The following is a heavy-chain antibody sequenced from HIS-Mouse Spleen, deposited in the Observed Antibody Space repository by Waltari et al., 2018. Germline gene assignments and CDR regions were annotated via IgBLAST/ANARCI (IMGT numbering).Heavy chain of an antibody. Sequence: EVQLVESGGGLVKPGGSLRLSCAASGFTFSSYSMNWVRQAPGKGLELVSSSSSSSSYIYYADSGKGRFTISRDNAKNSLYLQMNSLRAEDTAVYYCASLYYDILTGYYRDYWGQGTLVTVSS. V-gene: IGHV3-21*01. CDR3: ASLYYDILTGYYRDY. D-gene: IGHD3-9*01. CDR2: SSSSSSYI. CDR1: GFTFSSYS. J-gene: IGHJ4*02.